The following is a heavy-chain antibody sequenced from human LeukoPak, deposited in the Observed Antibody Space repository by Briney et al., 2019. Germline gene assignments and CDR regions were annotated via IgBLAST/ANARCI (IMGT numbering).Heavy chain of an antibody. Sequence: GGSLRLSCAASGFTFSSYSMNWVRQAPRKGLEWVSSISSSSSYIYYADSVKGRFTISRGNAKNSLYLQMNSLRAEDTAVYYCARVSILLWFGEAGSSDYWGQGTLVTVSS. CDR2: ISSSSSYI. CDR3: ARVSILLWFGEAGSSDY. V-gene: IGHV3-21*01. CDR1: GFTFSSYS. D-gene: IGHD3-10*01. J-gene: IGHJ4*02.